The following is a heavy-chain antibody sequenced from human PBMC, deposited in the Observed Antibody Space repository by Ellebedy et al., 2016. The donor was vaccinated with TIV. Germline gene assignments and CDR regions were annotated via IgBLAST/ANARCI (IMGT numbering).Heavy chain of an antibody. CDR3: ARTGYDSSAYGWFEP. Sequence: GESLKISCEGSGYSFSDHWIPWVRQIPGQGLEWMWIIYPGDSDTSYSPSFQGQVTISVDNSTSTAYLQWTSLKASDSAIYYCARTGYDSSAYGWFEPWGQGTLVTVTS. CDR2: IYPGDSDT. V-gene: IGHV5-51*01. D-gene: IGHD3-22*01. CDR1: GYSFSDHW. J-gene: IGHJ5*02.